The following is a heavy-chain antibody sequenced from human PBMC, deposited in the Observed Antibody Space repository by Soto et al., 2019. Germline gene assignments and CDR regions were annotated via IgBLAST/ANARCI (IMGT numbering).Heavy chain of an antibody. CDR1: GDRVSSNIAP. J-gene: IGHJ5*02. CDR2: TYFRSKWYN. D-gene: IGHD5-12*01. CDR3: AKGDNLGPKTGYAFDP. V-gene: IGHV6-1*01. Sequence: LSLTFAISGDRVSSNIAPWNWIRQSSSMGLEWLGRTYFRSKWYNDYAVSVKSRIIINPDTSNNQFSLQLNSVTPEDTAVYFCAKGDNLGPKTGYAFDPWGQGIMVTVSS.